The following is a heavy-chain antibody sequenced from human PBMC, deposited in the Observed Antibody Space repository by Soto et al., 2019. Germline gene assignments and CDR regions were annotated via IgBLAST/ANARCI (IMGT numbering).Heavy chain of an antibody. Sequence: QVQLVESGGGVVQPGRSLRLSCAASGFTFSSYGMHWVRQAPGKGLEWVAVIWYDGGNKYYADSVKGRFTISRDNSKNTLYLQMNSLRAEDTAVYYCARDGAGYGGNYGMDVWGQGTTVTVSS. CDR3: ARDGAGYGGNYGMDV. CDR2: IWYDGGNK. J-gene: IGHJ6*02. CDR1: GFTFSSYG. V-gene: IGHV3-33*01. D-gene: IGHD4-17*01.